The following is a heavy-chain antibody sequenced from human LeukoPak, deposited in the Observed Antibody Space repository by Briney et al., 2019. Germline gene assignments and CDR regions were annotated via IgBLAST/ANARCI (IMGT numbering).Heavy chain of an antibody. J-gene: IGHJ5*02. CDR2: FDPEDGET. CDR1: GYTLTELS. CDR3: ATAPIIAAAGGGWFDP. Sequence: GASVKVSCKVSGYTLTELSMHWVRQAPGKGLEWMGGFDPEDGETIYAQKFQGRVTMTEDTSTDTAYTELSSLRSEDTAVYYCATAPIIAAAGGGWFDPWGQGTLVTVSS. V-gene: IGHV1-24*01. D-gene: IGHD6-13*01.